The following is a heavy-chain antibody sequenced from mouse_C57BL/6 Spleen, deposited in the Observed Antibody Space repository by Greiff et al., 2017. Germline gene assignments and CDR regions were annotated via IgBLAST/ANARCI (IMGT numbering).Heavy chain of an antibody. D-gene: IGHD1-1*01. V-gene: IGHV1-19*01. CDR1: GYTFTDYY. Sequence: EVQLQQSGPVLVKPGASVKMSCKASGYTFTDYYMNWVKQSHGKSLEWIGVINPYNGGTSYNQKFKGKATLTVDKSSSTAYMELNSLTSEDSAVYYCARATTVVGDWYFDVWGTGTTVTVSS. CDR2: INPYNGGT. CDR3: ARATTVVGDWYFDV. J-gene: IGHJ1*03.